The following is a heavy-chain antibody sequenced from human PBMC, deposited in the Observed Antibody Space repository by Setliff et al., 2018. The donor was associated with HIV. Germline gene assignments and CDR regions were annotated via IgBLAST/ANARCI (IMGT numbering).Heavy chain of an antibody. CDR1: DYTFTSYG. Sequence: ASVKVSCKASDYTFTSYGISWVRQAPGQGLEWMGWISAYNGHTRYAQKLQGRVTMTTDTSTSTAYMELRSLRSDDTAVDYCARDDYSSSNPNYFDYGGQGTLVTSPQ. D-gene: IGHD4-4*01. CDR2: ISAYNGHT. V-gene: IGHV1-18*01. J-gene: IGHJ4*02. CDR3: ARDDYSSSNPNYFDY.